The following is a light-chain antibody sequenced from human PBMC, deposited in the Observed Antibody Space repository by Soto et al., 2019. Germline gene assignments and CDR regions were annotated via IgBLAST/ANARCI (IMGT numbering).Light chain of an antibody. CDR2: AAS. V-gene: IGKV1-39*01. CDR1: QSISSY. J-gene: IGKJ1*01. CDR3: QQYYSYPLG. Sequence: DIKMSQSPSSLSASVGDRVTITCRASQSISSYLNWYQQKPGKAPKLLIYAASTLQSGVPSRFSGSGSGTDFTLTISCLQSEDFATYYCQQYYSYPLGFGQGTMV.